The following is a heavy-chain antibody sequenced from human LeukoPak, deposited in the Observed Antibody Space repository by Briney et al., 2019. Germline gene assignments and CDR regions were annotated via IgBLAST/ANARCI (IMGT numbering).Heavy chain of an antibody. V-gene: IGHV4-39*01. CDR2: IYYSGST. D-gene: IGHD1-26*01. Sequence: ASETLSLTCTVSGGSISSSSYYWGWIRQPPGKGLEWIGSIYYSGSTYYNPSLKSRVTISVDTSKNQFSLKLSSVTAADTAVYYCARTIPSGSYYILDYWGQGTLVTVSS. CDR3: ARTIPSGSYYILDY. CDR1: GGSISSSSYY. J-gene: IGHJ4*02.